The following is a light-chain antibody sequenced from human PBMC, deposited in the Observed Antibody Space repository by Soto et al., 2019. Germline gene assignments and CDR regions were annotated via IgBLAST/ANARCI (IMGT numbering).Light chain of an antibody. CDR2: WAS. V-gene: IGKV4-1*01. J-gene: IGKJ4*01. Sequence: DIVMTQSPDSLAVSLGERATINCKSSQSLLYSSNNKNYLSWYQQKPGQAPKLLISWASTRESGVPDRFSGSGSGTDFTLTTSSLQAEDVAFYCCQQYFGSLALTFGGGTKVEIK. CDR3: QQYFGSLALT. CDR1: QSLLYSSNNKNY.